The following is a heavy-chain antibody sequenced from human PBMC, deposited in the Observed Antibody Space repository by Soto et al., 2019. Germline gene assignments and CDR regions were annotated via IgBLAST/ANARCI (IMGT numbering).Heavy chain of an antibody. V-gene: IGHV3-7*01. CDR2: IKQDGSEK. D-gene: IGHD6-13*01. CDR1: GFTFSNYW. Sequence: EVQLVASGGGLVKPGGSLRLSCAASGFTFSNYWMSWVRQAPVKGLEWVGNIKQDGSEKNYVDFVEGRFTISRDNAENSLYLQVNSLRVEDTAVYYCARIASTGRGWDAWGQGTTVVVSS. CDR3: ARIASTGRGWDA. J-gene: IGHJ6*02.